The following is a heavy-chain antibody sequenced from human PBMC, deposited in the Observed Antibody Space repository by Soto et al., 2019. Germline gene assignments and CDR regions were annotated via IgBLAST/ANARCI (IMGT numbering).Heavy chain of an antibody. CDR2: IIPILGIA. V-gene: IGHV1-69*08. Sequence: QVQLVQSGAEVKKPGSSVKVSCKASGGTFSSYTISWVRQAPGQGLEWMGRIIPILGIANYAQKSQGRVTITADESTSTAYMELSSLRSEDTAVYYCAREGVVAAPGRSYAFDIWGQGTMVTVSS. CDR3: AREGVVAAPGRSYAFDI. CDR1: GGTFSSYT. D-gene: IGHD2-15*01. J-gene: IGHJ3*02.